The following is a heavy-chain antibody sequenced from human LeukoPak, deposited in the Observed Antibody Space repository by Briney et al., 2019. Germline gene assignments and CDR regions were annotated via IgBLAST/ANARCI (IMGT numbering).Heavy chain of an antibody. D-gene: IGHD3-22*01. J-gene: IGHJ4*02. Sequence: GRSLRLSCAASGFTFSSYSMNWVRQAPGKGLEWVSSISSSSSYIYYADSVKGRFTISRDNAKNSLYLQMNSLRAEDTAVYYCARAGYYYDSSGYYVMTEIDYWGQGTLVTVSS. V-gene: IGHV3-21*01. CDR1: GFTFSSYS. CDR3: ARAGYYYDSSGYYVMTEIDY. CDR2: ISSSSSYI.